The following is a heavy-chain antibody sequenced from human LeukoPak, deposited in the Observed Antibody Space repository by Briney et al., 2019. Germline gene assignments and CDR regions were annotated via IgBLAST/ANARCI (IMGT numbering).Heavy chain of an antibody. CDR2: INPNSGAT. J-gene: IGHJ4*02. D-gene: IGHD1-26*01. Sequence: ASVKVSCKASGYSFTDYFMHWVRQAPEQGLEWMGWINPNSGATNYAQKFQGRVIMTRDTAITTAYMELSGLRSDDTAVYYCVRVASRDRELVFDNWGQGTLVTVSS. CDR1: GYSFTDYF. CDR3: VRVASRDRELVFDN. V-gene: IGHV1-2*02.